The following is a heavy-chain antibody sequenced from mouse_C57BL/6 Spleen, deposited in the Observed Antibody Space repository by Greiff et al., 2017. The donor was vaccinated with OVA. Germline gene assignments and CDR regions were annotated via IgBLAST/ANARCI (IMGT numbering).Heavy chain of an antibody. V-gene: IGHV1-72*01. Sequence: QVQLQQPGAELVKPGASVMPSCKASGSTFTSSWMHWVKLRPGRGLEWSGRIDPNSGGTKHNEKFKRKATLTVDKPCSKAYMQLSSLTSEDSAVYYCARWPNMDYWGQGTSVSFSS. CDR1: GSTFTSSW. CDR2: IDPNSGGT. J-gene: IGHJ4*01. CDR3: ARWPNMDY.